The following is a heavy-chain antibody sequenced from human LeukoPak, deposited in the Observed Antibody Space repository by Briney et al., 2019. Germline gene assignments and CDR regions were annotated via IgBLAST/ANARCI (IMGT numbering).Heavy chain of an antibody. CDR3: ASYGSSFHRYYYYMDV. CDR1: GGSISSYY. CDR2: IYDSGST. J-gene: IGHJ6*03. Sequence: SETLSLTCTVSGGSISSYYWSWIRQPPGKGLEWIGYIYDSGSTNYNPSLKSRVTISVDTSKNQFSLKLSSVTAADTAVYYCASYGSSFHRYYYYMDVWGKGTTVTVSS. D-gene: IGHD6-13*01. V-gene: IGHV4-59*01.